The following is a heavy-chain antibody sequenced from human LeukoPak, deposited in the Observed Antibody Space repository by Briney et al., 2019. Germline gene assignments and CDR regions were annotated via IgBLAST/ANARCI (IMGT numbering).Heavy chain of an antibody. Sequence: TGGSLRLPCAASGFTFSSYAMSWVRQAPGKGLEWVSAISGSGGSTYYADSVKGRFTISRDNSKNTLYLQMNSLRAEDTAVYYCAKDRTVVVITNWFDPWGQGTLVTVSS. CDR1: GFTFSSYA. D-gene: IGHD3-22*01. V-gene: IGHV3-23*01. CDR3: AKDRTVVVITNWFDP. CDR2: ISGSGGST. J-gene: IGHJ5*02.